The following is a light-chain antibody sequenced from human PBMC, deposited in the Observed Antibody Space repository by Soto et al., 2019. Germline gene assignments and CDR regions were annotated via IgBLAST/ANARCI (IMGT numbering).Light chain of an antibody. CDR3: SSYTSSSSPLYV. CDR1: SSDVGGYNY. V-gene: IGLV2-14*01. Sequence: QSALTQPASVSGSPGQSITISCTGTSSDVGGYNYVSWYQQHPGKAPKLMIYEVSNRPSGVSNRFSGSKSGNTASLTISGLQAEYEDDYYCSSYTSSSSPLYVCGTGTKLTVL. J-gene: IGLJ1*01. CDR2: EVS.